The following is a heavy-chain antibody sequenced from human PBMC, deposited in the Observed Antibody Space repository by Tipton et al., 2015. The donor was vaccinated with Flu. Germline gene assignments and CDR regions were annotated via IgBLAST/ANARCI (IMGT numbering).Heavy chain of an antibody. D-gene: IGHD4-11*01. CDR2: IHRSGDR. Sequence: TLSLTCAVSGDYISSDYFWGWIRQPPGKGLEWIVTIHRSGDRKYNPALKSRVTISVDTSKNQFSLEMRSVTAADMAVYYCARRDFSNYVSDPKNWFDRWGQGTLVAVSS. J-gene: IGHJ5*02. V-gene: IGHV4-38-2*01. CDR1: GDYISSDYF. CDR3: ARRDFSNYVSDPKNWFDR.